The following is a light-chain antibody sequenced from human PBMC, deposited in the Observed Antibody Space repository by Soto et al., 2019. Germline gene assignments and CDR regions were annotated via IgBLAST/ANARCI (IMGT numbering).Light chain of an antibody. J-gene: IGLJ2*01. CDR3: SSYAASNNVI. Sequence: QSALTQPPSASGSPGQSVTISCTGTSSDVGGYNYVSWYQQHPSKAPKLMIYEVSRRPSGVPDRFSGSRSGNTASLTVSGLQAEDEADYYCSSYAASNNVIFGGGTKVTVL. CDR1: SSDVGGYNY. V-gene: IGLV2-8*01. CDR2: EVS.